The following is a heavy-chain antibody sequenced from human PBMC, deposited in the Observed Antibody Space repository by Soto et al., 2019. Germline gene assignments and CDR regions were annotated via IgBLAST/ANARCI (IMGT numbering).Heavy chain of an antibody. J-gene: IGHJ3*02. D-gene: IGHD6-13*01. Sequence: PGGSLRLSCAASGFTFSSYSMNWVRQAPGKGLEWVSSISSSSSYIYYADSVKGRFTISRDNAKNSLYLQMNSLRAEDTAVYYCARDGSGQQLVRGGAFDIWGQGTMVTVSS. CDR2: ISSSSSYI. CDR1: GFTFSSYS. V-gene: IGHV3-21*01. CDR3: ARDGSGQQLVRGGAFDI.